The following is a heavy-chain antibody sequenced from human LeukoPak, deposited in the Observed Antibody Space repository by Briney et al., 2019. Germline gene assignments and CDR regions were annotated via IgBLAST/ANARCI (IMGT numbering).Heavy chain of an antibody. Sequence: GGSLRLSCAASGFTFSNSAMSWVRQAPGKGLEWVSVIYSGGSTYYADSVKGRFTISRDNSKNTLYLQMNSLRAEDTAVYYCARENYDSSGYYYINWFDPWGQGTLVTVSS. D-gene: IGHD3-22*01. CDR2: IYSGGST. J-gene: IGHJ5*02. V-gene: IGHV3-66*02. CDR1: GFTFSNSA. CDR3: ARENYDSSGYYYINWFDP.